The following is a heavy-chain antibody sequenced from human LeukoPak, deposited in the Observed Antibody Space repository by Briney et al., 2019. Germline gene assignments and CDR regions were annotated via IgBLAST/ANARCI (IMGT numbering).Heavy chain of an antibody. Sequence: GGSLRLSCAASGFTFSTHAMHWVRQAPAKGLEWVAMIWFDGKNTHYVDSVKGRFTISRDNPKNTVDLRMNSLRAEDTAVYYCTRDPPSSGWSFDYWGQGTLVTVSS. CDR1: GFTFSTHA. CDR3: TRDPPSSGWSFDY. V-gene: IGHV3-33*01. CDR2: IWFDGKNT. D-gene: IGHD6-19*01. J-gene: IGHJ4*02.